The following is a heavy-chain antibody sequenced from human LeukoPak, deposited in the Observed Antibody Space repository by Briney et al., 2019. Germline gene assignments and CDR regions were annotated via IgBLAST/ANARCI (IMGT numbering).Heavy chain of an antibody. D-gene: IGHD3-10*01. Sequence: SVKVSCKASGGTFSSYAISWVRQAPGQGLEWMGGIIPIFGTANYAQRFQGRVTITADESTSTAYMKLSSLRSEDTAVYYCASPGTYYYGSGSYGWYFDLWGRGTLVTVSS. V-gene: IGHV1-69*13. J-gene: IGHJ2*01. CDR2: IIPIFGTA. CDR1: GGTFSSYA. CDR3: ASPGTYYYGSGSYGWYFDL.